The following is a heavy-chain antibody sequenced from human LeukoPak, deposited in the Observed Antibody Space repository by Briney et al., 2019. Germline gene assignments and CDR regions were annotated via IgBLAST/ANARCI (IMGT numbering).Heavy chain of an antibody. CDR3: ALNMVGGQIFDF. Sequence: AGSLRLSCAASGFTLSDYWMTWVRQAPGKGLEWVADIKRHGSETHYGDSVKGRFTISRDNAKNSLYLQMNSLRAEDTAVYYCALNMVGGQIFDFWGQGTLVTVSS. J-gene: IGHJ4*02. V-gene: IGHV3-7*01. D-gene: IGHD3-10*01. CDR2: IKRHGSET. CDR1: GFTLSDYW.